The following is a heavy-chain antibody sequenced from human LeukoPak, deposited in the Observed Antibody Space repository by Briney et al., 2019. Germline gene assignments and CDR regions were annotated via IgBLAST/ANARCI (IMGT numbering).Heavy chain of an antibody. CDR3: AAKLGYCSSTSCYYFDY. J-gene: IGHJ4*02. V-gene: IGHV4-61*02. CDR2: IYTSGST. CDR1: GGSISSSSYY. Sequence: PSETLSLTCTVSGGSISSSSYYWGWIRQPAGKGLEWIGRIYTSGSTNYNPSLKSRVTMSVDTSKNQFSLKLSSVTAADTAVYYCAAKLGYCSSTSCYYFDYWGQGTLVTVSS. D-gene: IGHD2-2*01.